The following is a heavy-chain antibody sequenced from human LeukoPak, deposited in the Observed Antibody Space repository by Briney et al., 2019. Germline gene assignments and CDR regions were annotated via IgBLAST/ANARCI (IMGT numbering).Heavy chain of an antibody. V-gene: IGHV3-48*03. Sequence: GGSLRLSCAASGFTFSSYEMNWVRQAPGKGLEWVSYISSSCSTIYYADSVKGRFTISRDNAKNSLYLQMNSLRAEDTAVYYCAELGITMIGGVWGKETTVTISS. J-gene: IGHJ6*04. CDR1: GFTFSSYE. CDR3: AELGITMIGGV. D-gene: IGHD3-10*02. CDR2: ISSSCSTI.